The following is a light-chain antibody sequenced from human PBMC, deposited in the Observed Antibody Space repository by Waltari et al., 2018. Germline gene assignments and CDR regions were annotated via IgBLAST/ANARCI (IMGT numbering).Light chain of an antibody. CDR1: SDTTVGDFN. CDR2: YKSDSEK. J-gene: IGLJ3*02. CDR3: MFWPSNVWV. Sequence: PVLTQPPSSSASLGESARLTCTLPSDTTVGDFNIYWYQPKPGSPPRFLLYYKSDSEKAQGSGVPSRFSGSKDASANAGILLISGLQSEDEADYYCMFWPSNVWVFGGGTKLTVL. V-gene: IGLV5-37*01.